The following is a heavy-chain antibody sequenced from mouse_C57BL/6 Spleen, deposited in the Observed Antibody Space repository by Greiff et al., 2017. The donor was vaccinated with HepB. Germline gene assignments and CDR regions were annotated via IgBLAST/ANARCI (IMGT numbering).Heavy chain of an antibody. Sequence: EVKLVESGGGLVQPGGSLSLSCAASGFTFTDYYMSWVRQPPGKALEWLGFIRNKANGYTTEYSASVKGRFTISRYDSQSILYLQMNALRAEDSATYYCAGYSADYGSNAMDYWGEGTSVTVSS. CDR1: GFTFTDYY. J-gene: IGHJ4*01. V-gene: IGHV7-3*01. CDR2: IRNKANGYTT. CDR3: AGYSADYGSNAMDY. D-gene: IGHD1-1*01.